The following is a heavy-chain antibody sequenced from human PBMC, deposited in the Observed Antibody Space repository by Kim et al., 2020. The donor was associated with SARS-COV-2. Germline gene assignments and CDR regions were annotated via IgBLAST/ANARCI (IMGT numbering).Heavy chain of an antibody. D-gene: IGHD2-8*02. CDR3: AKEGRSGGFFQH. CDR2: ISYAGTNK. Sequence: GGSLRLSCAASGFTLSNYGMHWVRQAPGKGLEWVAVISYAGTNKYYADSVKGRFTISRDNSKNTLYLQMNSLRVEDTAVYYCAKEGRSGGFFQHWGQGTL. V-gene: IGHV3-30*18. CDR1: GFTLSNYG. J-gene: IGHJ1*01.